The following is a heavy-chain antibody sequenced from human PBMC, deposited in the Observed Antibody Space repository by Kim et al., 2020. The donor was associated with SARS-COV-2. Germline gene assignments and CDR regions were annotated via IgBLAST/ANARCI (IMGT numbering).Heavy chain of an antibody. V-gene: IGHV4-59*08. Sequence: SETLSLTCTVSGGSVTSFYWSWIRQPPGKRLEWIGYIHYTGSTNYNPSLKSRVTMSVDTSKNQFSLNLTSVTAADTAVYYCARPITGNTAWFDPWGQGTL. J-gene: IGHJ5*02. CDR2: IHYTGST. CDR1: GGSVTSFY. CDR3: ARPITGNTAWFDP. D-gene: IGHD1-7*01.